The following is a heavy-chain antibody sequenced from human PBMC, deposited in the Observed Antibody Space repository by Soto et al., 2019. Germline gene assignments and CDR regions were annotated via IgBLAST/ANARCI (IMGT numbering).Heavy chain of an antibody. CDR2: IYYSGST. J-gene: IGHJ6*02. V-gene: IGHV4-59*08. Sequence: SETLSLTCTVSGGSISSYYWSWIRQPPGKGLEWIGYIYYSGSTNYNPSLKSRVTISVDTSKNQFSLKLSSVTAADTAVYYCARHYDYGDYWVYYGMDVWGQGTTVTVS. CDR3: ARHYDYGDYWVYYGMDV. CDR1: GGSISSYY. D-gene: IGHD4-17*01.